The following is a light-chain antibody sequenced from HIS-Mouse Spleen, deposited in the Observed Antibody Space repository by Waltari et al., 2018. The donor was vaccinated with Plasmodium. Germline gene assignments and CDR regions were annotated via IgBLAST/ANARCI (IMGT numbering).Light chain of an antibody. CDR1: TSNIGNNY. V-gene: IGLV1-51*01. CDR3: GTWDSSLSAGVV. Sequence: QSVLTQPPSVSAAPGHKATSSCSVSTSNIGNNYVSWYHQLPGTPPQLPIYDNNKRPSGIPDRFSGSKTRTSPTLGITGRQTGDEADYYCGTWDSSLSAGVVFGGGTKLTVL. CDR2: DNN. J-gene: IGLJ2*01.